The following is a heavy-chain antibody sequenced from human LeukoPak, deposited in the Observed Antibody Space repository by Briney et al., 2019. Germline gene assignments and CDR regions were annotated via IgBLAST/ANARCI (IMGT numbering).Heavy chain of an antibody. CDR1: GYSFTSYW. V-gene: IGHV5-51*01. Sequence: GESLKISCKGSGYSFTSYWIGWVRQMPGKGLEWMGIIYPGDSDTRYSLSFQGQVTISADKSISTAYLQWSSLKASDTAMYYCARQQDYYDSSGYPPGYFDYWGQGTLVTVSS. D-gene: IGHD3-22*01. J-gene: IGHJ4*02. CDR2: IYPGDSDT. CDR3: ARQQDYYDSSGYPPGYFDY.